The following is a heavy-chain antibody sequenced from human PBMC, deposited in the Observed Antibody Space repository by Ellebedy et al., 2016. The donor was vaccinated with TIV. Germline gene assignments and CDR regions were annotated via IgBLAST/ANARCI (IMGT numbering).Heavy chain of an antibody. J-gene: IGHJ4*02. V-gene: IGHV4-59*08. D-gene: IGHD2-21*01. Sequence: MPSETLSLTCTVSGGSINTYYWSWIRQPPGKGLEWIGYIYYTGTPSYSPSLKSRVTISVDTSKNQFSLKLSSVTAADTAVYYCARGFSSLWGFDYWGQGTLVTVSS. CDR2: IYYTGTP. CDR3: ARGFSSLWGFDY. CDR1: GGSINTYY.